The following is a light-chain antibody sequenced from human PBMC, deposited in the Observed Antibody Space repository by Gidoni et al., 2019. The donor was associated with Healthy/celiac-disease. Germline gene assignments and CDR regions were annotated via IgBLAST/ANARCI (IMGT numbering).Light chain of an antibody. Sequence: IQMTQSPSSLSASVGDRVTITCRASQSISSYLNWYQQKPGKAPKLLIYAASSLQSGVPSRFSGSGSGTDFTLTISSLQPEDFATYYCQQSYSTPQRTFGGGTKVEIK. CDR3: QQSYSTPQRT. J-gene: IGKJ4*01. CDR2: AAS. V-gene: IGKV1-39*01. CDR1: QSISSY.